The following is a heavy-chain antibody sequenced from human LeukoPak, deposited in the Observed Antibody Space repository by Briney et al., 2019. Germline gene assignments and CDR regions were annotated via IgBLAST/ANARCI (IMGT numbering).Heavy chain of an antibody. CDR3: ARGLAAALGYFDY. Sequence: GASVKVSCKAFGYTFTGYYMHWVRQAPGQGPEWMGWINPNSGGTNYAQKFQGRVTMTRDTSISTAYMELSRLRSDDTAVFYCARGLAAALGYFDYWGQGTLVTVSS. J-gene: IGHJ4*02. CDR2: INPNSGGT. V-gene: IGHV1-2*02. D-gene: IGHD2-15*01. CDR1: GYTFTGYY.